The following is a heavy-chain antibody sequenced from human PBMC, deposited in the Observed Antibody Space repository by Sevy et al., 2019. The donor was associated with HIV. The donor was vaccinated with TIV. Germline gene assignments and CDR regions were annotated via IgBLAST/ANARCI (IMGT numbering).Heavy chain of an antibody. V-gene: IGHV3-23*01. CDR3: AKVTHLALAGKWPSYYFDY. CDR1: GFTFSSYA. CDR2: ISGSGGST. J-gene: IGHJ4*02. Sequence: GGSLRLSCAASGFTFSSYAMSWVRQAPGKGLEWVSAISGSGGSTYYADSVKGRFTISRDNSKNTLYLQMNSLRAEDTAVYYCAKVTHLALAGKWPSYYFDYWGQGTLVTVSS. D-gene: IGHD6-19*01.